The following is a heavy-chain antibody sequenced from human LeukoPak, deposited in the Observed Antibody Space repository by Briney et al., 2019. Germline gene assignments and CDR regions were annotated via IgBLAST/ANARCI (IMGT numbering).Heavy chain of an antibody. D-gene: IGHD3-22*01. V-gene: IGHV3-20*04. CDR3: ARESPIYYDSSGYYPFDY. J-gene: IGHJ4*02. CDR2: INWNGGST. CDR1: GFTFDDYG. Sequence: GGSLRLSCAASGFTFDDYGMSWARQAPGKGLEWVSGINWNGGSTGYADSVKGRFTVSRDNAKNSLYLQMNSLRAEDTALYYCARESPIYYDSSGYYPFDYWGQGTLVTVSS.